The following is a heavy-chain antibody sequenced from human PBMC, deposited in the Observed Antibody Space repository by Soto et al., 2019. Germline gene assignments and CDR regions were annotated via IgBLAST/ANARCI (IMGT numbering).Heavy chain of an antibody. Sequence: QVQLVQSRAEVKKPGASVKVSCKASGYTFTGYYMHWVRQAPGQGLEWMGWINPNRGGTNYAQKFQGWVTRTRATTISSAHMELRRLRSNDTSVYYCARVHIAAAGACDYWGQGTLVTVSS. CDR3: ARVHIAAAGACDY. V-gene: IGHV1-2*04. CDR1: GYTFTGYY. D-gene: IGHD6-13*01. J-gene: IGHJ4*02. CDR2: INPNRGGT.